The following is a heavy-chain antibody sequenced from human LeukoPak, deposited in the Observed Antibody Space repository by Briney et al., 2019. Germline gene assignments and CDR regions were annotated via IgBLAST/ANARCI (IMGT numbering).Heavy chain of an antibody. J-gene: IGHJ3*02. Sequence: ASVKVSCRASGYTFTSYYMHWVRQAPGQGLEWMGIINPSGGSTSYAQKFQGRVTMTRDMSTSTVYMELSSLRSEDTAVYYCARDLGYTFGSGSDAFDIWGQGTMVTVSS. CDR1: GYTFTSYY. CDR3: ARDLGYTFGSGSDAFDI. CDR2: INPSGGST. D-gene: IGHD5-18*01. V-gene: IGHV1-46*01.